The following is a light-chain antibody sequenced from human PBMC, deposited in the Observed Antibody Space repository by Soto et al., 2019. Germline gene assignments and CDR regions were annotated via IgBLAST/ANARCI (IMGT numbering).Light chain of an antibody. V-gene: IGKV3-15*01. CDR3: QQYNDWPLT. CDR2: GAS. Sequence: EIVMTQSPATLSVSPGERATLSCRASQSVSSNLAWYQQKPGQAPRLLIYGASNRATGIPARFSGRGSGTVFTLTISSLQSEDFAVYYCQQYNDWPLTFGGGTKVDIK. CDR1: QSVSSN. J-gene: IGKJ4*01.